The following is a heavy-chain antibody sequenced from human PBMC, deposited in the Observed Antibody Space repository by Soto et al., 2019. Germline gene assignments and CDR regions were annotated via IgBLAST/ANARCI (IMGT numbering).Heavy chain of an antibody. CDR1: GFAFHTHA. Sequence: EVQLLESGGGLVQPGGSLRLSCAASGFAFHTHALSWFRQAPGKGLEWVSGISASGVTTYYADSVKGRFTISRDNSKNTVTLQMNSLRAEDTAFYYCAKDRTPPLSLSPSSQAIKNLLVGQCFDSWGQGTLVTVSS. J-gene: IGHJ4*02. CDR2: ISASGVTT. D-gene: IGHD2-8*02. V-gene: IGHV3-23*01. CDR3: AKDRTPPLSLSPSSQAIKNLLVGQCFDS.